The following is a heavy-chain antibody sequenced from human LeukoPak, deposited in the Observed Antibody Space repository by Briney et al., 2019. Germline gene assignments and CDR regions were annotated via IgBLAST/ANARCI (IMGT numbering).Heavy chain of an antibody. CDR1: GYSFTAFY. CDR3: ARAGENYYDFYY. J-gene: IGHJ4*02. CDR2: FNPSGSST. D-gene: IGHD1-26*01. V-gene: IGHV1-46*01. Sequence: GASVKVSCKTSGYSFTAFYIHWVRQAPGQGLEWMGIFNPSGSSTTYAQKFQGRVTMTRDTSTSIVYMELSSLGSEDTAVYYCARAGENYYDFYYWGQGTLVTVSS.